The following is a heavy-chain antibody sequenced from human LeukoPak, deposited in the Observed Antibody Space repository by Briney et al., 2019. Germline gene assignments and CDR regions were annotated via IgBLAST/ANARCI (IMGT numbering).Heavy chain of an antibody. CDR3: AIKAGDYVSY. Sequence: PSETLSLTCTVSGGSISDYYWNWIRQPAGKGLEWIGRIYSSGSTNYNPSLKSRVTMSVDMSKNQFSLKLRYLTAADTAVYYCAIKAGDYVSYWGQGTLVTVSS. CDR1: GGSISDYY. D-gene: IGHD4-17*01. J-gene: IGHJ4*02. CDR2: IYSSGST. V-gene: IGHV4-4*07.